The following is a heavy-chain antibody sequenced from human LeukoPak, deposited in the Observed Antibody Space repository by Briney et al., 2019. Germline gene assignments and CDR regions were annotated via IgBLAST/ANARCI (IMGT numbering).Heavy chain of an antibody. D-gene: IGHD4-11*01. J-gene: IGHJ4*02. V-gene: IGHV4-30-4*01. CDR3: ARERRTVTTFLIDY. CDR1: GGSISSGDYY. CDR2: IYYSGST. Sequence: SETLSLTCTVSGGSISSGDYYRSWIRQPPGKGLEWIGYIYYSGSTYYNPSLKSRVTISVDTSKNQFSLKLSSVTAADTAVYYCARERRTVTTFLIDYWGQGTLVTVSS.